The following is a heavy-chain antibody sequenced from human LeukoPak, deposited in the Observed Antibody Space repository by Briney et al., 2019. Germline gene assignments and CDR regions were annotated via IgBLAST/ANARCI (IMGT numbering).Heavy chain of an antibody. CDR2: INPSGGST. V-gene: IGHV1-46*01. Sequence: ASVTVSCKASGYTFTSYYMHWVRQAPGQGLEWMGIINPSGGSTSYAQKFQGRVAMTRDTSTSTVYMELSSLRSEDTAVYYCAKERDYDSSGMYYFDYWGQGTLVTVSS. D-gene: IGHD3-22*01. CDR1: GYTFTSYY. CDR3: AKERDYDSSGMYYFDY. J-gene: IGHJ4*02.